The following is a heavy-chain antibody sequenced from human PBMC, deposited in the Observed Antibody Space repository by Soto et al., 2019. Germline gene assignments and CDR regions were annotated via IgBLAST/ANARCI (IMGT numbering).Heavy chain of an antibody. CDR1: GFTSSSYA. CDR2: ISGSAVST. D-gene: IGHD2-15*01. CDR3: AEDREVVVVAQFDY. V-gene: IGHV3-23*01. Sequence: EVHLLESGGGLVQPGGSLRLSCAASGFTSSSYAMSWVRQAPGKGLEWVSGISGSAVSTYYADSVKGRFIISRDNSKNTLYLRMNSLRAEDTAVYYCAEDREVVVVAQFDYWGQGILVTVSS. J-gene: IGHJ4*02.